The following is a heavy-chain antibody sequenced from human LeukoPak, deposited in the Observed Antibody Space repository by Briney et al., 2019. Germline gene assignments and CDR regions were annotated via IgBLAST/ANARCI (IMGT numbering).Heavy chain of an antibody. CDR1: GFTFSSYA. CDR3: TTDLGTYYHGSERLIPIDY. V-gene: IGHV3-15*01. Sequence: PGGSLRLSCAASGFTFSSYAMSWVRQAPGKGLEWIGRIRSKTDGETTNYAEPVRGRFTISRDDSKSAVYLQMNSLKIEDIAVYYCTTDLGTYYHGSERLIPIDYWGQGTLVTVSS. J-gene: IGHJ4*02. D-gene: IGHD3-10*01. CDR2: IRSKTDGETT.